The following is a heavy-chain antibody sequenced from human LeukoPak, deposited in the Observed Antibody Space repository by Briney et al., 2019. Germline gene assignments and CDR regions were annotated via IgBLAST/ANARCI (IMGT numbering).Heavy chain of an antibody. CDR3: ARDWRSVVRGRITQGGGFDI. CDR1: GFTFSIYW. CDR2: IREDGSEK. D-gene: IGHD3-10*01. V-gene: IGHV3-7*04. J-gene: IGHJ3*02. Sequence: GGSLRLSCAASGFTFSIYWMAWVRQAPGKGLEWLANIREDGSEKYYVDSVKGRFTISRDNAMNSLYLQMSSLRAEDTAVYSCARDWRSVVRGRITQGGGFDIWGQGTMVTVSS.